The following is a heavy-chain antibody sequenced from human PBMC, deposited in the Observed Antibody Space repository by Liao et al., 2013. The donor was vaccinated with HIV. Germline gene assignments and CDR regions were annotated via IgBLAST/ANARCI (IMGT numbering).Heavy chain of an antibody. D-gene: IGHD4-23*01. CDR3: AREGLATVVNTNFDY. CDR2: IYTSGST. CDR1: GGSISSDSSY. V-gene: IGHV4-61*02. Sequence: QVQLQQSGPGLVKPSQTLSLTCIVSGGSISSDSSYWSWIRQPAGKGLEWIGRIYTSGSTNYNPSLKSRVTISVDTSKNQFSLKLSSVTAADTAVYYCAREGLATVVNTNFDYWGQGILVTVSS. J-gene: IGHJ4*02.